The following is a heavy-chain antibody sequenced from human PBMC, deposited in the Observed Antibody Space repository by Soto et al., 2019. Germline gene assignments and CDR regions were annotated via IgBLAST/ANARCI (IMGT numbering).Heavy chain of an antibody. D-gene: IGHD2-15*01. Sequence: GGSLRLSCAASGFTFSSYAMSWVRQAPGKGLEWVSAISGSGGSTYYADSVKGRFPISRDNSKNTLYLQMNSLRAEDTAVYYCAKAGVVVAAAKGDYFDYWGQGTLVTVSS. V-gene: IGHV3-23*01. CDR2: ISGSGGST. CDR1: GFTFSSYA. CDR3: AKAGVVVAAAKGDYFDY. J-gene: IGHJ4*02.